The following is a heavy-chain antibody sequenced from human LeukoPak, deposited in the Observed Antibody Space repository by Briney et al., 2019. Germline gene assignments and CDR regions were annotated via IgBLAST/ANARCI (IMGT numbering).Heavy chain of an antibody. Sequence: SETLSLTCTVSSGSINSYYWNWIRQPPGKGLEWIGRIYSSGSTNYSPSLKSRVTISVDTSKNQLSLKLRSVTAADTAVYYCARERREQLLPPYTRLVTYFDYWGQGTLVTVSS. CDR1: SGSINSYY. CDR2: IYSSGST. V-gene: IGHV4-59*12. D-gene: IGHD1-26*01. CDR3: ARERREQLLPPYTRLVTYFDY. J-gene: IGHJ4*02.